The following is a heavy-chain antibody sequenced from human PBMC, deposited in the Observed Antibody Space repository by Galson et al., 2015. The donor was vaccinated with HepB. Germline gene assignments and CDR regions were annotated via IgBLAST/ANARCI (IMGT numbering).Heavy chain of an antibody. CDR1: GFTFSSYA. CDR2: ISGSGGST. J-gene: IGHJ4*02. D-gene: IGHD5-24*01. CDR3: AKATWREMATILDY. Sequence: SLRLSCAASGFTFSSYAMSWVRQAPGKGLEWVSAISGSGGSTYYADSVKGRFTISRDNSKNTLYLQMNSLRAEDTAVYYCAKATWREMATILDYWGQGTLVTVSS. V-gene: IGHV3-23*01.